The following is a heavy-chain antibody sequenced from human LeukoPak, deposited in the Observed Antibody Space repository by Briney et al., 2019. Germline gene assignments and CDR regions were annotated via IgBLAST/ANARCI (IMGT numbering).Heavy chain of an antibody. CDR3: ARQKGVAGNYYYYMDV. CDR1: GGSIITYY. J-gene: IGHJ6*03. D-gene: IGHD6-19*01. V-gene: IGHV4-59*08. Sequence: PSETLSLTCTVSGGSIITYYWNWIRQPPGKGLEWIGYIYYSGSTNYNPSLTGRVTISVDTSKNQFSLKLSSVTAADTAVYYCARQKGVAGNYYYYMDVWGKGTTVTVSS. CDR2: IYYSGST.